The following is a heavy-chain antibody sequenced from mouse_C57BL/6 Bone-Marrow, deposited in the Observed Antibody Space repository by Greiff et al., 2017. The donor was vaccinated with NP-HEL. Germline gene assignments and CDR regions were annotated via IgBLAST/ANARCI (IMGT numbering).Heavy chain of an antibody. J-gene: IGHJ4*01. CDR3: AKKSRYVSSYDYYAMDY. CDR1: GFSLTSYG. D-gene: IGHD1-1*01. CDR2: IWRGGST. Sequence: QVQLQQSGPGLVQPSQSLSITCTVSGFSLTSYGVHWVRQSPGKGLEWLGVIWRGGSTDYNAAFMSRLSITKDNSKSQVFFKMNSLQADDTAIYYCAKKSRYVSSYDYYAMDYWGQGTSVTVSS. V-gene: IGHV2-5*01.